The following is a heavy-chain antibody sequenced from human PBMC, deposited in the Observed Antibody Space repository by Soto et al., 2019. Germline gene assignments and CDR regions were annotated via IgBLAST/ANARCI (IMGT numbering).Heavy chain of an antibody. CDR3: AKDWSRPGPNTFDY. V-gene: IGHV3-23*01. CDR1: GFTFSSYA. D-gene: IGHD2-8*02. Sequence: EVQLLESGGGLVQPGGSLRLSGTASGFTFSSYAMSWVRQAPGKGLEWVSAISGSGGSTYYADSVKGRFTISRDNSKNALYLQMNSLRAEDTAVYYCAKDWSRPGPNTFDYWGQGTLVTVSS. CDR2: ISGSGGST. J-gene: IGHJ4*02.